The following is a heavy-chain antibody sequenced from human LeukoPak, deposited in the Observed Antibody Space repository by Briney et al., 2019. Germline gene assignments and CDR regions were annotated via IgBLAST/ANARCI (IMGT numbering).Heavy chain of an antibody. Sequence: GGSLRLSCAASRFTFSSYAMHGVRQAPGKGLEWVAIISHDGDNKFYADSVKGRFTISRDNSKNTLYLQMNSLRAEDTAVYYCASTLPSDSSGYYYVGYFDYWGQGTLVTVSS. CDR1: RFTFSSYA. CDR2: ISHDGDNK. D-gene: IGHD3-22*01. J-gene: IGHJ4*02. V-gene: IGHV3-30*17. CDR3: ASTLPSDSSGYYYVGYFDY.